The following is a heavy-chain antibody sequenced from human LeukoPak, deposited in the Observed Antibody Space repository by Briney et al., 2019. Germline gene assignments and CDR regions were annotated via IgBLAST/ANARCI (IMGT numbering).Heavy chain of an antibody. CDR1: GFTFSNYG. CDR3: ARSLVEVYYYYMDV. J-gene: IGHJ6*03. D-gene: IGHD3-16*02. CDR2: IKQDGSEK. Sequence: GGSLRLSCAASGFTFSNYGMSWVRQAPGKGLEWVANIKQDGSEKYYVDSVKGRFTISRDNAKNSLYLQMNSLRTEDTAVYYCARSLVEVYYYYMDVWGKGTTVTISS. V-gene: IGHV3-7*01.